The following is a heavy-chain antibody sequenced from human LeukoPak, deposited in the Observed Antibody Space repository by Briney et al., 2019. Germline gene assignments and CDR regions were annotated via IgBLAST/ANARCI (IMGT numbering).Heavy chain of an antibody. D-gene: IGHD6-19*01. CDR2: IYYSGST. V-gene: IGHV4-39*07. J-gene: IGHJ3*02. CDR1: GGSISSGSYY. Sequence: SETLSLTCTVSGGSISSGSYYWSWIRQPPGKGLEWIGSIYYSGSTYYNPSLKSRVTISTDTSKNQFSLKLSSVTAADTAVYYCASEAVAGTLAFDIWGQGTMVTVSS. CDR3: ASEAVAGTLAFDI.